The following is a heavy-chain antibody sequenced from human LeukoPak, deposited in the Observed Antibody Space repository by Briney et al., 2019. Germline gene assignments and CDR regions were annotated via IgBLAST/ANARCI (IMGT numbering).Heavy chain of an antibody. V-gene: IGHV3-33*06. CDR1: GFSVSGNY. CDR2: IWYDGSNK. CDR3: AKVPVRFYGSGGPGYFDY. J-gene: IGHJ4*02. Sequence: PGGSLRLSCAASGFSVSGNYMHWVRQAPGKGLEWVALIWYDGSNKWYADSVKGRFTISRDNSKNTVYLQMNGLRAEDTAVYYCAKVPVRFYGSGGPGYFDYWGQGALVTASS. D-gene: IGHD3-10*01.